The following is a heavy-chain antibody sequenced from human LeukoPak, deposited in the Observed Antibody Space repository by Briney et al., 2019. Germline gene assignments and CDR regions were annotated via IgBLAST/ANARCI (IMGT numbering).Heavy chain of an antibody. CDR1: GGSISSGDYY. CDR3: ARDNYDYVWGSYRQRNHEYFQH. J-gene: IGHJ1*01. Sequence: SQTLSLTCTVSGGSISSGDYYWSWIRQPPGEGLQWIGSIYSTGSTYYTPSLKSRVTISVDTSKNLFSLKLSSVTAADTAVYYCARDNYDYVWGSYRQRNHEYFQHWGQGTLVTVSS. CDR2: IYSTGST. V-gene: IGHV4-30-4*08. D-gene: IGHD3-16*02.